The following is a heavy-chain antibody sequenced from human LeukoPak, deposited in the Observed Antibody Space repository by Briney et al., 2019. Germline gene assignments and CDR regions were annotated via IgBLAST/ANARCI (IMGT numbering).Heavy chain of an antibody. Sequence: ASVKLSCKASGYTFTSYGISWVRHAPGQGLEWMGWISAYNGNTNYAQKLQGRVTMTTDTSTSTAYMELRSLRSDDTDVYYCARGSRVGSGYDYWGQGTLVTVSS. CDR3: ARGSRVGSGYDY. D-gene: IGHD6-19*01. J-gene: IGHJ4*02. CDR1: GYTFTSYG. CDR2: ISAYNGNT. V-gene: IGHV1-18*04.